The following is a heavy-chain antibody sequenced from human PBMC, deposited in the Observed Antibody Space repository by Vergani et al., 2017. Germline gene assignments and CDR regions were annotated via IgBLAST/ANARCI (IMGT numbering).Heavy chain of an antibody. V-gene: IGHV4-38-2*01. Sequence: QLQESGPGLVKPSATLTLTCDVSDSSIMTNPYWGWFRQSPGKGLEWIVCIHHSGDTHYNSSLKSRVSISFVSSSKFSLSLTSVTAADTAIYYCARQRGSGGFFPSSYFYGMDVWGHGTTVTVSS. J-gene: IGHJ6*02. D-gene: IGHD3-10*01. CDR2: IHHSGDT. CDR3: ARQRGSGGFFPSSYFYGMDV. CDR1: DSSIMTNPY.